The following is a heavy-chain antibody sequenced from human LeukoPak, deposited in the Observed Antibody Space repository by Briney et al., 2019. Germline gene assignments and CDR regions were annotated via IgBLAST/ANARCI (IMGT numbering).Heavy chain of an antibody. CDR3: ATGSLRLGEFSLGY. V-gene: IGHV1-24*01. Sequence: LVRVSCKVSGYTLTELSMHWVRQAPGKGLEWRGGFDPEDSETVYAQKFQGRVTMTEDTSTDTAYMELSSLRSGDTAVYYCATGSLRLGEFSLGYWGQGTLVTVSS. CDR1: GYTLTELS. D-gene: IGHD3-16*02. CDR2: FDPEDSET. J-gene: IGHJ4*02.